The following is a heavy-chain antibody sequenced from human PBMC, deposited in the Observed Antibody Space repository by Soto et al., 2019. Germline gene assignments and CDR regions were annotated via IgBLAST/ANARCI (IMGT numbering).Heavy chain of an antibody. Sequence: GGSLRLSCAASGFPSSTYALNWVRQAPGKGPEWVSTISESGHHTHYADSVKGRFTISRDKSKNTLSLQMNSLRVDDTAIYYCTKSDGCGGGACYTGTYYYFDVWGRGTLVTVSS. CDR3: TKSDGCGGGACYTGTYYYFDV. CDR2: ISESGHHT. CDR1: GFPSSTYA. J-gene: IGHJ2*01. V-gene: IGHV3-23*01. D-gene: IGHD3-16*02.